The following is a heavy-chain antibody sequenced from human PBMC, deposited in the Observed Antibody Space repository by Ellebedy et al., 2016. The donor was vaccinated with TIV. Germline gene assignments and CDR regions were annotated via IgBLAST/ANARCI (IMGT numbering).Heavy chain of an antibody. CDR2: IYHSGST. D-gene: IGHD3-16*02. J-gene: IGHJ5*02. Sequence: SETLSLTXAVSGGSISSSNWWSWVRQPPGKGLEWIGEIYHSGSTNYNPSLKSRVTISVDKSKNQFSLKLSSVTAADTAVYYCARGLDYIWGSYRLDPWGQGTLVTVSS. V-gene: IGHV4-4*02. CDR1: GGSISSSNW. CDR3: ARGLDYIWGSYRLDP.